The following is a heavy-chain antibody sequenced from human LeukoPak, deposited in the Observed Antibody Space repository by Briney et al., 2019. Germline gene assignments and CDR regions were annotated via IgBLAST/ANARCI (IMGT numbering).Heavy chain of an antibody. CDR3: VREGPRGLAFDI. CDR2: ISASGGST. J-gene: IGHJ3*02. CDR1: CFPFSCLE. Sequence: GASLRLLCAASCFPFSCLELNWVRLASSQVHSLLPGISASGGSTFYADSVKGRFTISRDNSKNTLYLQMNGLRVEDTAVYYCVREGPRGLAFDIWGQGTMVTVSS. V-gene: IGHV3-23*01.